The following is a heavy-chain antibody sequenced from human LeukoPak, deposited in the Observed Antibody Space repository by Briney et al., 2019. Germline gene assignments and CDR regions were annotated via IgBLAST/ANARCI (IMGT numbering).Heavy chain of an antibody. D-gene: IGHD5-18*01. CDR2: INHSGST. Sequence: SETLSLTCAVYGGSFSGHYWSWIRQPPGKGLEWIGEINHSGSTNYNPSLKSRVTISVDTSKNQFSLKLSSVTAADTAVYYCARGPPGVGYSYGYWFDPWGQGTLVTVSS. J-gene: IGHJ5*02. V-gene: IGHV4-34*01. CDR3: ARGPPGVGYSYGYWFDP. CDR1: GGSFSGHY.